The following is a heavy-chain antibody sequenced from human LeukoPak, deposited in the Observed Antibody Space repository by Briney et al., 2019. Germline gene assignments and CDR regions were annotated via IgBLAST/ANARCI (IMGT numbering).Heavy chain of an antibody. CDR3: AKSGGGWLRFESYFDY. V-gene: IGHV3-23*01. CDR2: ISGSGRTT. CDR1: GFTFNNYG. D-gene: IGHD5-12*01. Sequence: PSGGSLRLSCAASGFTFNNYGMSWVRQAPGKGLEWVSSISGSGRTTYYADSVKGRFTISRDNSKNTLYLQMNSLRAEDTAVYYCAKSGGGWLRFESYFDYWGQGTLVTVSS. J-gene: IGHJ4*02.